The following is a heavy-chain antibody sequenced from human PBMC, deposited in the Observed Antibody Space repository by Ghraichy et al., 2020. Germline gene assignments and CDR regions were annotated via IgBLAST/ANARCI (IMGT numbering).Heavy chain of an antibody. J-gene: IGHJ4*02. CDR3: ARDLRSEYQLLNPGFDY. CDR1: GGTFSSYA. V-gene: IGHV1-69*04. CDR2: IIPILGIA. D-gene: IGHD2-2*01. Sequence: SVKVSCKASGGTFSSYAISWVRQAPGQGLEWMGRIIPILGIANYAQKFQGRVTITADKSTSTAYMELSSLRSEDTAVYYCARDLRSEYQLLNPGFDYWGQGTLVTVSS.